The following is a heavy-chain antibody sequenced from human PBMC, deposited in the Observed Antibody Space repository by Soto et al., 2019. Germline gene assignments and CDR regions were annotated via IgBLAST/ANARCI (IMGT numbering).Heavy chain of an antibody. CDR1: GLTFNRHS. CDR3: VSWVSAHFDY. D-gene: IGHD3-16*01. CDR2: ISPSGSNT. V-gene: IGHV3-23*05. Sequence: PVGSLRLSCTASGLTFNRHSMSWVRQAPGTGLEWVSTISPSGSNTHYADSVKGRFTISRDNSRNTLDLQMSSLRAADTALYYCVSWVSAHFDYWGQGTPVTVSS. J-gene: IGHJ4*02.